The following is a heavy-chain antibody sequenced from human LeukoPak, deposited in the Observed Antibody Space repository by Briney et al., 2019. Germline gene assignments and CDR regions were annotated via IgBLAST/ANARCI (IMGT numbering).Heavy chain of an antibody. D-gene: IGHD7-27*01. CDR1: GFTFSSYG. V-gene: IGHV3-48*04. J-gene: IGHJ4*02. CDR2: ISSSSSTI. CDR3: AGNWGFEDYFDY. Sequence: PGGSLRLSCAASGFTFSSYGMTWVRQAPGKGLEGGSYISSSSSTIYYADSVKGRFTISRDNAKNSLYLQMNSLRAEDTAVYYCAGNWGFEDYFDYWGQGTLVTVSS.